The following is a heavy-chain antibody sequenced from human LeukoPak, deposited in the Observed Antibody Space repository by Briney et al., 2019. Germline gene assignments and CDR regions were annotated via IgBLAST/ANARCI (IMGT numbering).Heavy chain of an antibody. D-gene: IGHD3-10*01. V-gene: IGHV4-34*01. CDR3: ARGGLLWIGTSSGYFDY. CDR2: INHSGST. CDR1: GGSFSGYY. J-gene: IGHJ4*02. Sequence: SETLSLTCAVYGGSFSGYYWSWIRQPPGKGLEWIGEINHSGSTNYNPSLKSRVTISVDTSKNQFSLKLSSVTAADTAVYYCARGGLLWIGTSSGYFDYWGQGTLVTVSS.